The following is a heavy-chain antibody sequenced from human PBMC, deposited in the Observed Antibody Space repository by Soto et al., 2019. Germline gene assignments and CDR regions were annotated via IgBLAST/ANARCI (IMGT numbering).Heavy chain of an antibody. D-gene: IGHD3-16*02. V-gene: IGHV1-69*01. J-gene: IGHJ6*02. CDR3: ARVIYRRADHYYYGMDV. Sequence: QVQLVQSGAEVKKPGSSVKVSCKASGGTFSSYAISWVRQAPGQGLEWMGGIIPIFGTANYAQKFQGRVTITADESTSTAYMELSSLRSEDTAVYYCARVIYRRADHYYYGMDVWGQGTTVTVSS. CDR1: GGTFSSYA. CDR2: IIPIFGTA.